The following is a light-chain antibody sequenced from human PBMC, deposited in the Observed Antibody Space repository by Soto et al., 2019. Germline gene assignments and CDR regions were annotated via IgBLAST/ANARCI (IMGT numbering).Light chain of an antibody. Sequence: QSVLTQPASVSGPAGQSITISCAGTSSDIGGHHFVSWYQQQSGKAPKLVIYEVTDRPSGVSDRFSGSKSGNTAPLTISGLQPEDEADYYCSSYTSSSLYVFGTGTKVTVL. J-gene: IGLJ1*01. V-gene: IGLV2-14*01. CDR2: EVT. CDR3: SSYTSSSLYV. CDR1: SSDIGGHHF.